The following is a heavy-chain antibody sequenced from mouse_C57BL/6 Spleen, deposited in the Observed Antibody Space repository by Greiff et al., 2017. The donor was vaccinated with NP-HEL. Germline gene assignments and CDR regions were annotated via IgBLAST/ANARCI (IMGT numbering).Heavy chain of an antibody. D-gene: IGHD2-3*01. V-gene: IGHV1-52*01. Sequence: QVQLKQPGAELVRPGSSVKLSCKASGYTFTSYWMHWVKQRPIQGLEWIGNIDPSDSETHYNQKFKDKATLTVDKSSSTAYMQLSSLTSEDSAVYYCARLDGYYGYFDVWGTGTTVTVSS. CDR3: ARLDGYYGYFDV. J-gene: IGHJ1*03. CDR2: IDPSDSET. CDR1: GYTFTSYW.